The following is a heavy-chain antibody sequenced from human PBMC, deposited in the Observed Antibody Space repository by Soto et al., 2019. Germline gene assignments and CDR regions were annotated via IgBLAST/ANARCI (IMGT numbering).Heavy chain of an antibody. D-gene: IGHD3-22*01. Sequence: QVQLVESGGGVVQPGRSLRLSCAASGFSFSSYGMHWLRQAAGKGLEWVAVISYDGSNKYYADSVRGRFTISRDNSKNTLYLQMNSLRAEDTAVYYCAREGSGYYDSSGYYFDYGMDVWGQGTTVTVSS. CDR2: ISYDGSNK. V-gene: IGHV3-30*03. CDR1: GFSFSSYG. CDR3: AREGSGYYDSSGYYFDYGMDV. J-gene: IGHJ6*02.